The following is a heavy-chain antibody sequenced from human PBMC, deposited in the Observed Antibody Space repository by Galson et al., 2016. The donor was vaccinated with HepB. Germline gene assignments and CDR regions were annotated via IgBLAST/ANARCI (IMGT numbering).Heavy chain of an antibody. D-gene: IGHD3-22*01. J-gene: IGHJ6*02. CDR2: LSGNGGNT. V-gene: IGHV3-23*01. CDR3: AKVQYYHYDSSGWAVHYYYGLDV. Sequence: SLRLSCAASGFTFSSYVMTWVRQAPGKGLEWVSSLSGNGGNTYYADSVKGRFTTSRDNSKNTLYLQMHSLRAEDTALYYCAKVQYYHYDSSGWAVHYYYGLDVWGQGTTVTVSS. CDR1: GFTFSSYV.